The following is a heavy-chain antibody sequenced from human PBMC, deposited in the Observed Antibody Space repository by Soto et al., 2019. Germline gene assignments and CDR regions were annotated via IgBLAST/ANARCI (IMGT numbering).Heavy chain of an antibody. CDR3: AKDRAAVGQDAFDI. D-gene: IGHD6-13*01. Sequence: GGSLRLSCAASGFTFRNYAMSWVRQAPGKGLEWVSAISASVGRTYYADSVNGRFTISRDNSKNTLYLQMSSLRAEDTAVYYCAKDRAAVGQDAFDIWGQGTMVTVSS. CDR1: GFTFRNYA. J-gene: IGHJ3*02. V-gene: IGHV3-23*01. CDR2: ISASVGRT.